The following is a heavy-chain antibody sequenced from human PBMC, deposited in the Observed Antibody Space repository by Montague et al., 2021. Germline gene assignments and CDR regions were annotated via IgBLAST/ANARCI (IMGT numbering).Heavy chain of an antibody. D-gene: IGHD2-15*01. CDR1: GGSISSGGFY. V-gene: IGHV4-31*03. CDR3: ARSGGYCGGGRCDTFDY. J-gene: IGHJ4*03. CDR2: IYDSGST. Sequence: TLSLTCSVSGGSISSGGFYWSWIRQHPGKGSEWIGSIYDSGSTNSNPSLKSRLTLSGYTSKNQVSLRLTSVTAAETAVYYCARSGGYCGGGRCDTFDYWGQGTLVTVSS.